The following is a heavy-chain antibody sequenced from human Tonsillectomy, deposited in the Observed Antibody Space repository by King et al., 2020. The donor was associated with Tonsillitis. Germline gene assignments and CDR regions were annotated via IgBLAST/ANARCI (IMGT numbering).Heavy chain of an antibody. J-gene: IGHJ4*02. Sequence: QLVQSGAEVKKPGASVKVSCKASGYTFTSFDIHWVRQATGQGLEWMGWMNPNSGNTGYAQKFQGRVTITADESTSTAYMELSSLRSEDTAVYHCAREKGYSSGWYVGFDYWGQGTLVTVSS. V-gene: IGHV1-8*01. CDR3: AREKGYSSGWYVGFDY. CDR2: MNPNSGNT. D-gene: IGHD6-19*01. CDR1: GYTFTSFD.